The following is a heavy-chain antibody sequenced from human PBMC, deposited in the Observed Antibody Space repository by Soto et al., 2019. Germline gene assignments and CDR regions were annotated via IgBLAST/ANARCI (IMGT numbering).Heavy chain of an antibody. V-gene: IGHV3-30*18. CDR1: GFTFSSYG. Sequence: GGSLGLSCAASGFTFSSYGMHWVRQAPGKGLEWVAVISYDGSNKYYADSVKGRFTISRDNSKNTLYLQMNSLRADDTAVYYCAKAWSGYYTDYWGQGTLVPGTS. D-gene: IGHD3-3*01. CDR3: AKAWSGYYTDY. CDR2: ISYDGSNK. J-gene: IGHJ4*02.